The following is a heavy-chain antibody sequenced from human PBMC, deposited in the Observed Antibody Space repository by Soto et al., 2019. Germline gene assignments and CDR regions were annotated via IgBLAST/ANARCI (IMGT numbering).Heavy chain of an antibody. V-gene: IGHV1-46*01. D-gene: IGHD3-9*01. Sequence: QVQLVQSGAEVKKPGASVKLSCKASGYTFTSYYIHWVRQAPGQGLEWIGIINPNGGSTNYAHNFKRRLTVTRDTSTATVYMELGALTSEETAVYYCARGLGLGDYWGQGTLVTVSS. CDR3: ARGLGLGDY. CDR1: GYTFTSYY. J-gene: IGHJ4*02. CDR2: INPNGGST.